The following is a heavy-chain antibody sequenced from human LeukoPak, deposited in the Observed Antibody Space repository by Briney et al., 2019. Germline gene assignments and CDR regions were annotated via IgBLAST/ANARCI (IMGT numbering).Heavy chain of an antibody. V-gene: IGHV1-2*06. CDR3: ARAPNRRTAYYMDV. J-gene: IGHJ6*03. CDR1: RYTFTGYY. CDR2: INPNSGGT. D-gene: IGHD1-14*01. Sequence: GASVKVSCTASRYTFTGYYMHWGRQAPGQGLEWMGRINPNSGGTNYAQKFQGRVTMTRDTSISTAYMELSRLRSDDTAVYYCARAPNRRTAYYMDVWGKGTTVTVSS.